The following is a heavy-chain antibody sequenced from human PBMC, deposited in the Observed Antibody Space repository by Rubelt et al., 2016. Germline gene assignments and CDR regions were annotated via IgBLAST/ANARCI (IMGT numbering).Heavy chain of an antibody. CDR1: GYTFTSYG. CDR3: ARERDGYGDY. Sequence: QVQLVQSGAEVKKPGASVKVSCKASGYTFTSYGISWVRQAPGQGLEWMGWISAYNGNTNYAQKVQGRVNMTTNKSTGTGYMERRSLRSDDTAVYYCARERDGYGDYWGQGTLVTVSS. CDR2: ISAYNGNT. J-gene: IGHJ4*02. D-gene: IGHD5-24*01. V-gene: IGHV1-18*01.